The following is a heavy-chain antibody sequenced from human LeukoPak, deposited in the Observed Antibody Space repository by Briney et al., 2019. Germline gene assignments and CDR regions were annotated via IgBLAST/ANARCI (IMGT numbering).Heavy chain of an antibody. CDR3: AKVRHDYGDYVGFGY. D-gene: IGHD4-17*01. CDR2: ISGSGGST. CDR1: GFTFSSYA. Sequence: PGGSLRLSCAASGFTFSSYAMSWVRQAPGKGLEWVSAISGSGGSTYYADSVKGRFTISRDNSKNTLYLQMNSLRAEDTAVYYCAKVRHDYGDYVGFGYWGQGTLVTVCS. J-gene: IGHJ4*02. V-gene: IGHV3-23*01.